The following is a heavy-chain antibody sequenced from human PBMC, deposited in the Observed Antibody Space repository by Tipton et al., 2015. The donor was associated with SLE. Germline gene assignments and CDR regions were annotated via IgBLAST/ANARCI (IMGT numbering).Heavy chain of an antibody. CDR2: ITNSGSRT. CDR1: GFTFNTYA. J-gene: IGHJ4*02. V-gene: IGHV3-23*01. CDR3: AFTSSWNENFDS. Sequence: SLRLSCAALGFTFNTYAMNWVRQAPGKGLEWVSGITNSGSRTYYADSVKGRFTISRDNSKNMLYLQVNSLRAEDTAVYYCAFTSSWNENFDSWGQGTLVTVSS. D-gene: IGHD6-13*01.